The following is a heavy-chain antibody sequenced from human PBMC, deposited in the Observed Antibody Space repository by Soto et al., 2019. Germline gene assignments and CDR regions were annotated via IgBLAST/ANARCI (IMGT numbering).Heavy chain of an antibody. CDR3: AKDLRVVAANAFDI. J-gene: IGHJ3*02. V-gene: IGHV3-23*01. CDR1: GLTFRSYA. CDR2: ISGSADST. Sequence: GGSLRLSCAASGLTFRSYAMSWVRQAPGKGLEWVSTISGSADSTYYADSVKGRFAISRDNSKNTLYLRMNSLRAEDTAVYYCAKDLRVVAANAFDIWGQGTMVTVSS. D-gene: IGHD2-15*01.